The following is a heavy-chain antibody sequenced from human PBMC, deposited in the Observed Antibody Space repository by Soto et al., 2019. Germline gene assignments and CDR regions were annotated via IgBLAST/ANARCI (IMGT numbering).Heavy chain of an antibody. J-gene: IGHJ4*02. CDR3: ARDRLVGASTGFDY. V-gene: IGHV1-46*01. D-gene: IGHD1-26*01. Sequence: VHLVQSVAEVKTPGASVKVSCTASGYTFSKYYTHWVRQAPGQGLEWMGTINPSGGGTMYAQKFEGRFTMTSDSSTSTVFMELSSRRSEDTALYFCARDRLVGASTGFDYWGQGTLVSVST. CDR1: GYTFSKYY. CDR2: INPSGGGT.